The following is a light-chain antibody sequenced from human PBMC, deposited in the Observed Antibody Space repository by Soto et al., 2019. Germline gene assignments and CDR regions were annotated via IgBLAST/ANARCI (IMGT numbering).Light chain of an antibody. CDR2: DAS. J-gene: IGKJ1*01. Sequence: DIQMTQSPSTLSASVGDRVTITCRASQSISSWLAWYQQKPGKAPKLLIYDASSLESGVPSRFSGTGLGTEFTLTIGSLQPDDFSTYYCQQYNSYSWTVXQGTKVDI. CDR3: QQYNSYSWT. V-gene: IGKV1-5*01. CDR1: QSISSW.